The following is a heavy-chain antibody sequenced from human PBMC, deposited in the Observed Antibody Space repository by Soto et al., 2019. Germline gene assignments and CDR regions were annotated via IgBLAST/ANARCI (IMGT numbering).Heavy chain of an antibody. V-gene: IGHV1-18*01. D-gene: IGHD6-19*01. J-gene: IGHJ3*02. CDR1: GYNFTSYG. CDR2: ISPHNDRT. Sequence: QVQLVQSGADVKKPGASVKVSCKASGYNFTSYGISWVRQAPGQGLAWMGWISPHNDRTKYARRFQDRVTMTTETPTSTVYMELGSLRSDDTAVYYCARDLYYSSGRYFDHDDFDSWGQGTVVTVSS. CDR3: ARDLYYSSGRYFDHDDFDS.